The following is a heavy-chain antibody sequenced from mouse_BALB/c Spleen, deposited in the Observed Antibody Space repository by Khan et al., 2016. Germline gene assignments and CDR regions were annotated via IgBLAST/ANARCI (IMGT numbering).Heavy chain of an antibody. Sequence: QMQLEESGPGLVAPSQSLSITCTVSGFSLTNSGVHWVRQPPRKGLDWLGVIWAGGSTDYNSALMSKLSITRDTTQTQVFLKMNSLQTDDTAMYYCARDDQDFDAWFASWGQGTLVTVSA. CDR3: ARDDQDFDAWFAS. V-gene: IGHV2-9*02. CDR1: GFSLTNSG. CDR2: IWAGGST. J-gene: IGHJ3*01.